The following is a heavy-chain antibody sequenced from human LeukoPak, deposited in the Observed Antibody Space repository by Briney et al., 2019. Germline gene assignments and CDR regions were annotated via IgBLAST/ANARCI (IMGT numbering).Heavy chain of an antibody. J-gene: IGHJ5*01. CDR1: GGSISSSSYY. CDR2: IYYSGST. CDR3: ARHSVGNWFDP. Sequence: PSETLSLTCTVSGGSISSSSYYWGWIRQPPGKGLEWIGSIYYSGSTYYNPSLKSRVTISVDTSKNQFSLKLSSVTAADTAVYYCARHSVGNWFDPWGQGTTVTVSS. V-gene: IGHV4-39*01.